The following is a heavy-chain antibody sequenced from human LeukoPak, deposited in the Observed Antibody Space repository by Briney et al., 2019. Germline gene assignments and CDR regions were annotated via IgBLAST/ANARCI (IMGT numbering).Heavy chain of an antibody. Sequence: GGSLRLSCAASGFTFSSYAMHWVRQAPGKGLEWVAVISYDGSNKYYADSVKGRFTISRDNSKNTLYLQMNSLRAEDTAVYYCARDRRAAGTGSYYYYGMDVWGQGTTVTVSS. CDR1: GFTFSSYA. V-gene: IGHV3-30*04. CDR3: ARDRRAAGTGSYYYYGMDV. J-gene: IGHJ6*02. CDR2: ISYDGSNK. D-gene: IGHD1-1*01.